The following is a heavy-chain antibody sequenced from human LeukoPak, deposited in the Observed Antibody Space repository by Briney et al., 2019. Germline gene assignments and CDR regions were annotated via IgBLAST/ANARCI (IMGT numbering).Heavy chain of an antibody. J-gene: IGHJ4*02. D-gene: IGHD2-2*01. CDR2: IYYSGST. CDR1: GGSISSSSYF. CDR3: ARIRPYSTVDY. V-gene: IGHV4-39*07. Sequence: SETLSLTCTVSGGSISSSSYFWGWIRQPPGKGLEWIGSIYYSGSTYYNPSLKSRVTISIDTSKNHFSLKLSSVTAADTAVYYCARIRPYSTVDYWGQGTLVTVSS.